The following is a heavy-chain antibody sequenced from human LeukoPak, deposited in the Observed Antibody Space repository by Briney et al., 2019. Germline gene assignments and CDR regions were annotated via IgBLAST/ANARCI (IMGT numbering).Heavy chain of an antibody. CDR3: AREVAAARGNWFDP. CDR2: IYYSGST. D-gene: IGHD6-13*01. CDR1: GGSISSYY. V-gene: IGHV4-59*01. J-gene: IGHJ5*02. Sequence: PSETLSLTCTVSGGSISSYYWSWIRQPPGKGLEWIGYIYYSGSTNYNPSLKSRVTISVDTSKNQFSLKLSSVTAADTAVYYCAREVAAARGNWFDPWGQGTLVTVSS.